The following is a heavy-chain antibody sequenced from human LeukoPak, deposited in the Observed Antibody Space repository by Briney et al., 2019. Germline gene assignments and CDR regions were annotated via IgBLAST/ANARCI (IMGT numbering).Heavy chain of an antibody. D-gene: IGHD3-10*01. CDR3: ARGVRGSGSNWFDP. CDR2: ISSSSSYI. V-gene: IGHV3-21*01. J-gene: IGHJ5*02. Sequence: KTGGSLRLSCAASGFTFSSYSMNWVRQAPGKGLEWVSSISSSSSYIYYADSVKGRFTISRDNTKNSLYLQMNSLRAEDTAVYYCARGVRGSGSNWFDPWGQGTLVTVSS. CDR1: GFTFSSYS.